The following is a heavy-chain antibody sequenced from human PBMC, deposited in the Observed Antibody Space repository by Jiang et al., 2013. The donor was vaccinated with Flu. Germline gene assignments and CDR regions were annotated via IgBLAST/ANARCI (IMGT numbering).Heavy chain of an antibody. V-gene: IGHV3-66*01. Sequence: SGFTVSSNYMSWVRQAPGKGLEWVSVIYSGGSTYYADSVKGRFTISRDNSKNTLYLQMNSLRAEDTAVYYCARENYYDTTHYYYGMDVWGQGTTVTVSS. CDR3: ARENYYDTTHYYYGMDV. D-gene: IGHD3-22*01. J-gene: IGHJ6*02. CDR2: IYSGGST. CDR1: GFTVSSNY.